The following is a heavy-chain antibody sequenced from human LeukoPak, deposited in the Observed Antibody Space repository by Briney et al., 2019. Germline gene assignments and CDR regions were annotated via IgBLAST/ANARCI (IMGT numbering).Heavy chain of an antibody. J-gene: IGHJ4*02. D-gene: IGHD3-22*01. CDR1: GFTFSSYS. CDR3: ARVPNYYDSSQIDY. V-gene: IGHV3-21*01. CDR2: ISSSSSYI. Sequence: GGSLRLSCAASGFTFSSYSMNWVRQAPGKGLEWVSSISSSSSYIYYADSVKGRFTISRDNAKNSLYLQMNSLRAEDTAVYYCARVPNYYDSSQIDYWGQGTLVTVSS.